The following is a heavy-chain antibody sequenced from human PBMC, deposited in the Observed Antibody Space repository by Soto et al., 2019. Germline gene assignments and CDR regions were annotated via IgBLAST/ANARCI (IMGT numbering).Heavy chain of an antibody. CDR3: PREGIAAPAAGEHALDI. D-gene: IGHD6-13*01. CDR2: THTGGGA. V-gene: IGHV3-53*04. Sequence: EVQLVESGGGLVQPGGSLRLSCAASGFTVSRYYMTWVRQAQGKGLEWVSVTHTGGGALYADSVKGRFTISRQESKNTVYLQMNSLRPEDTAVYFWPREGIAAPAAGEHALDIGGHGTMVTVSS. CDR1: GFTVSRYY. J-gene: IGHJ3*02.